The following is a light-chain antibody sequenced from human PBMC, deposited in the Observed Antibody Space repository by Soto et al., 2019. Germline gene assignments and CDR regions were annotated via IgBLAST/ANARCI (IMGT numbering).Light chain of an antibody. J-gene: IGLJ3*02. CDR2: VNSDGSH. CDR3: QPWATGLRV. Sequence: QLVLTQSPSASASLGASVKLTCTLNSGHSSYTIAWHQQQPEKGPRYLMKVNSDGSHTKGDGIPDRFAGSSSGAERYLTISSLQSEDEADYYCQPWATGLRVFGGGTKVTVL. V-gene: IGLV4-69*01. CDR1: SGHSSYT.